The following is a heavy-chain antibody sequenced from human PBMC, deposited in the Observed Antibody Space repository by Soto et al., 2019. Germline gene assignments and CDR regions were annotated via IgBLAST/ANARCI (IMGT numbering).Heavy chain of an antibody. Sequence: QVQLVESGGGVVQPGRSLRLSCAASGFTFSSYGMHWVRQAPGKGLEWVAVIWYDGSNKYYADSVKGRFTISRDNSKNTLYLQMNGLRVDDTAVYNCASGLERVYGLDVWGQGTTVTVSS. CDR3: ASGLERVYGLDV. J-gene: IGHJ6*02. V-gene: IGHV3-33*01. D-gene: IGHD1-1*01. CDR2: IWYDGSNK. CDR1: GFTFSSYG.